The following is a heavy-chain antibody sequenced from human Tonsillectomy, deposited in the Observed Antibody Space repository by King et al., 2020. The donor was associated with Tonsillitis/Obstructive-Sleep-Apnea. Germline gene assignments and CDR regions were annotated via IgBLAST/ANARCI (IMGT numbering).Heavy chain of an antibody. CDR1: GGSFSYYY. V-gene: IGHV4-34*01. J-gene: IGHJ6*02. D-gene: IGHD3-9*01. Sequence: VQLQQWGAGLLKPSETLSLTCAVYGGSFSYYYWNWIRQSPGKGLEWIGEINHSGSTNYNPSLKSRVTISVDTSKNQFSLKLSSVTAADTAVYYCARGPEYDIWTGDDYYYYYGMDVWGQGTTVTVSS. CDR3: ARGPEYDIWTGDDYYYYYGMDV. CDR2: INHSGST.